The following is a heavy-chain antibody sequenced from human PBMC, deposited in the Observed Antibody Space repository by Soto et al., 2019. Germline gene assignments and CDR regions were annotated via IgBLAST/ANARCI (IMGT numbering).Heavy chain of an antibody. D-gene: IGHD6-13*01. CDR3: ARGSSSEYFQH. J-gene: IGHJ1*01. V-gene: IGHV1-3*01. CDR1: GYTFTSYA. Sequence: ASVKVSCKASGYTFTSYAMHWVRQAPGQRLEWMGWINAGNGNAKYSQKFQGRVTITRDTSASTAYMELSSLRSEDTAVYYWARGSSSEYFQHWGQGTLVTVSS. CDR2: INAGNGNA.